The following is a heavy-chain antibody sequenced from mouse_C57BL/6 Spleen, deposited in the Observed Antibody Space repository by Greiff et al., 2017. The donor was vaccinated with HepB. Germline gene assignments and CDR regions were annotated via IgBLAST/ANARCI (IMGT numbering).Heavy chain of an antibody. D-gene: IGHD2-5*01. CDR1: GFTFSDYG. CDR2: ISSGSSTI. Sequence: EVQVVESGGGLVKPGGSPKLSCAASGFTFSDYGMHWVRQAPEKGLEWVAYISSGSSTIYYADTVKGRFTISRDNAKNTLFLQMTSLRSEDTAMYYCARPGYSNSWFAYWGQGTLVTVSA. J-gene: IGHJ3*01. V-gene: IGHV5-17*01. CDR3: ARPGYSNSWFAY.